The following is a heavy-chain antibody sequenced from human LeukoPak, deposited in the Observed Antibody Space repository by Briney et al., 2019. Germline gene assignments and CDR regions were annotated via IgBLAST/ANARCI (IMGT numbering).Heavy chain of an antibody. CDR2: ISACNGNT. J-gene: IGHJ6*02. CDR1: GYTFTSYG. CDR3: ARDVKVVPAAMYYYYYGMDV. V-gene: IGHV1-18*01. Sequence: GASVKVSCKASGYTFTSYGISWVRQAPGQGLEWMGWISACNGNTNYAQKLQGRVTMTTDTSTSTAYMELRSLRSDDTAVYYCARDVKVVPAAMYYYYYGMDVWGQGTTVTVSS. D-gene: IGHD2-2*01.